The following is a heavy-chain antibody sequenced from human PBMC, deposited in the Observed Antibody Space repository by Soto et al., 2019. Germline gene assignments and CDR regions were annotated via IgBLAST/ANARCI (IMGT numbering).Heavy chain of an antibody. Sequence: GGSLRLSCAASGFTFSSYEMNWVRQAPGKGLEWISYISNSGGIIKYAHSVKGRFSISRDNSKDSLYLQMNSMRAEDTAVSYCANVGDSSGRFDYWGQGTLVTVSS. V-gene: IGHV3-48*03. J-gene: IGHJ4*02. D-gene: IGHD3-22*01. CDR2: ISNSGGII. CDR3: ANVGDSSGRFDY. CDR1: GFTFSSYE.